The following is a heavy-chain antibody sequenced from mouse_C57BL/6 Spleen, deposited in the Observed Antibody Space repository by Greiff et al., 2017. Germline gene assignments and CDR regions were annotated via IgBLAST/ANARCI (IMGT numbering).Heavy chain of an antibody. Sequence: EVKLVESEGGLVQPGSSMKLSCTASGFTFSDYYMAWVRQVPEKGLEWVANINYDGSSTYYLDSLKSRFIISRDNAKNILYLQMSSLKSEDTATYYCARAPFTGYAMDYWGQGTSVTVSS. CDR2: INYDGSST. CDR1: GFTFSDYY. J-gene: IGHJ4*01. CDR3: ARAPFTGYAMDY. D-gene: IGHD4-1*01. V-gene: IGHV5-16*01.